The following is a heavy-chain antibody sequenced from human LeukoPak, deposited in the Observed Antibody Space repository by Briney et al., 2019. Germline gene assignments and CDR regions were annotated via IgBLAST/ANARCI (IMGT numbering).Heavy chain of an antibody. D-gene: IGHD2-2*01. V-gene: IGHV4-59*08. CDR2: IYYSGST. CDR1: RGSTSSYY. Sequence: PPETLSLTCTVPRGSTSSYYSSWIRHPPGEGREWSGYIYYSGSTNHNPYLKSRATISVDTSKNPFSLKVSSVTAADTAMYYCARHGVVPAANFVYWGRGTLVTVSS. J-gene: IGHJ4*02. CDR3: ARHGVVPAANFVY.